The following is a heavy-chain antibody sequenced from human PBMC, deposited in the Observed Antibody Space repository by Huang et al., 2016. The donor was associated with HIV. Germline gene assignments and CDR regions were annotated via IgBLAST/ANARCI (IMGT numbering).Heavy chain of an antibody. Sequence: GISWVRQAPGQGLEWMGSISAHKGDTNYAQKFRVRVTMTTDTSTRTAHMELRYLRSDDSAVYYCVVDDTSGYFSSDYWGQGTLVTVSS. V-gene: IGHV1-18*01. D-gene: IGHD3-22*01. CDR3: VVDDTSGYFSSDY. CDR2: ISAHKGDT. CDR1: G. J-gene: IGHJ4*02.